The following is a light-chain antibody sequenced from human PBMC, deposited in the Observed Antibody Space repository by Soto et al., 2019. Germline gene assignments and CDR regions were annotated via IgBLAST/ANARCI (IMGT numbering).Light chain of an antibody. CDR1: QSVTSNF. CDR2: GAS. Sequence: EVVLAQSPGTLSLSPGERATLSCRASQSVTSNFLAWYQQRPGQAPRLRIYGASRRATGIPDRFSGSGSGTDFTLTISRLEPEDFAVYYCQQYVTSPFTFGPGTKVDIK. CDR3: QQYVTSPFT. V-gene: IGKV3-20*01. J-gene: IGKJ3*01.